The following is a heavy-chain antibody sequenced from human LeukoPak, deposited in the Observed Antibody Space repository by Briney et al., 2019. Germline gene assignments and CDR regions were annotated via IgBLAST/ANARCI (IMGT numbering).Heavy chain of an antibody. CDR3: TTEYYGGFDY. V-gene: IGHV3-15*07. Sequence: GSLRLSCAASGFTFTNAWMNWVRQAPGKGLEWVGRVKNRGDGRTTDYAAPVKGRFTISRDDSKRTVYLQMNSLKTEDTAVYFCTTEYYGGFDYWGQGTLVTVSS. J-gene: IGHJ4*02. CDR2: VKNRGDGRTT. CDR1: GFTFTNAW. D-gene: IGHD3-16*01.